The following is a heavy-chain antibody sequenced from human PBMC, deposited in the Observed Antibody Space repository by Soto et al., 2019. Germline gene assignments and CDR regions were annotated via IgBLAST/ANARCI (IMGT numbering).Heavy chain of an antibody. J-gene: IGHJ5*02. V-gene: IGHV1-69*02. Sequence: SVEVSCKASGGTFSSYTISWVRQAPGQGLEWMGRIIPILGIANYAQKFQGRVTITADKSTSTAYMELSSLRSEDTAVYYCARVKEALGFDPWGQGTLVTVSS. CDR3: ARVKEALGFDP. CDR2: IIPILGIA. CDR1: GGTFSSYT.